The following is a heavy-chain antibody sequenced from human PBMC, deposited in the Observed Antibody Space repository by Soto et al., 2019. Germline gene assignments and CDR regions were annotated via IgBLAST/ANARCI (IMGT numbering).Heavy chain of an antibody. V-gene: IGHV1-46*03. Sequence: QVQLVQSGAEVRKPGASVKVSCKASGYTFTSDHLHWVRQTPGLGLEWMGRINPSSGSTNYPQKFQGRVNMTRDTSPATAYMELSSMRSEDSAVYFCARGEVHSSGWNLDFWGQGTLVTVSS. CDR1: GYTFTSDH. CDR3: ARGEVHSSGWNLDF. J-gene: IGHJ4*02. CDR2: INPSSGST. D-gene: IGHD6-19*01.